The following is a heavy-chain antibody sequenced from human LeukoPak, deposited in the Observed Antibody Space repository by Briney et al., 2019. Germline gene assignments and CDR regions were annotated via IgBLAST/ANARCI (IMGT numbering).Heavy chain of an antibody. CDR3: ARVDTAWDYYYYGMDV. Sequence: GGSLRLSCAASGFTVSSNYMSWVRQAPGKGLEWVSVIYSGGSTYYADSVKGRFTISRDNSKNTLYLQMNSLRAEDTAVYYCARVDTAWDYYYYGMDVWGQGTTVTVSS. D-gene: IGHD5-18*01. V-gene: IGHV3-53*01. J-gene: IGHJ6*02. CDR2: IYSGGST. CDR1: GFTVSSNY.